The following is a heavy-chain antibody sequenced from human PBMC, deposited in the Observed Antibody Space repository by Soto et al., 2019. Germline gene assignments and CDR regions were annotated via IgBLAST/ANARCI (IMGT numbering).Heavy chain of an antibody. CDR1: GGSMSNSYYY. Sequence: SETLSLTCTVSGGSMSNSYYYWSWVRQTPGKGLEWIGHVFHSGRTFYNPSLKGRVGILVDTSRNQFSLNLNSMTVADAAVYYCARWVEVSLDYFDSWGQGIPVTVSS. V-gene: IGHV4-30-4*01. J-gene: IGHJ4*02. CDR3: ARWVEVSLDYFDS. CDR2: VFHSGRT. D-gene: IGHD5-12*01.